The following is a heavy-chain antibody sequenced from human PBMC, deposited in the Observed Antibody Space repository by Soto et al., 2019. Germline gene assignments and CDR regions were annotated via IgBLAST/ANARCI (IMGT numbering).Heavy chain of an antibody. V-gene: IGHV1-18*04. Sequence: ASVKVSCKASRYTFTSYGISWVRQAPGQGLEWMGWISAYNGNTNYAQKLQGRVTMTTDTSTSTAYMELRSLRSDDTAVYYCARASGATPFYYYYYGMDVWGQGTTVTVS. CDR1: RYTFTSYG. J-gene: IGHJ6*02. D-gene: IGHD5-12*01. CDR3: ARASGATPFYYYYYGMDV. CDR2: ISAYNGNT.